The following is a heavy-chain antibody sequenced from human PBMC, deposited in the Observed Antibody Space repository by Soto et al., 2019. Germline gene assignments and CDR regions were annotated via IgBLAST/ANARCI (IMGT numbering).Heavy chain of an antibody. CDR1: GGSISSSNW. D-gene: IGHD2-2*01. Sequence: QVQLQESGPGLVKPSGTLSLTCAVSGGSISSSNWWSWVRQPPGKGLEWIGEIYHSGSTNYNPSLKRRVTIAVDKSTNQFSLKLSSVTAADTAVYYCASLPATSDFDYWGQGTLVTVSS. J-gene: IGHJ4*02. CDR2: IYHSGST. CDR3: ASLPATSDFDY. V-gene: IGHV4-4*02.